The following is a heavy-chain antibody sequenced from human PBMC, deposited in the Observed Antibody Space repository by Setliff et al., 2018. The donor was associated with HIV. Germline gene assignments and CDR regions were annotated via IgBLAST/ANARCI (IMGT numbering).Heavy chain of an antibody. CDR1: GYTFTGYY. Sequence: ASVKVSCKASGYTFTGYYMHWVRQAPGQGPEWLGRINPKSGGTRYAQKFQGRVSMTRDTAISTAYMELTRLRSDDSAVYYCARLPFITIFGVLNGDDGFDIWGQGTRVTVSS. CDR3: ARLPFITIFGVLNGDDGFDI. D-gene: IGHD3-3*01. V-gene: IGHV1-2*06. J-gene: IGHJ3*02. CDR2: INPKSGGT.